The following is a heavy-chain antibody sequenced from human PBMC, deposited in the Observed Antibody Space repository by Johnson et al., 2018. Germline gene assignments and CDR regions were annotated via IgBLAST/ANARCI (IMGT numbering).Heavy chain of an antibody. Sequence: VQLQESGGGLVQPGGSLRLSCAASGFTLSTYAMNWVRQTPGKGLEWISAISGSGDSTFYADSVMGRFTIYRDTSKNTLDLQMNSLRAEDMAVYYGAKDGSPTPGYDFWTRDWFDTWGQGTLVTVSS. J-gene: IGHJ5*02. CDR3: AKDGSPTPGYDFWTRDWFDT. D-gene: IGHD3/OR15-3a*01. V-gene: IGHV3-23*01. CDR2: ISGSGDST. CDR1: GFTLSTYA.